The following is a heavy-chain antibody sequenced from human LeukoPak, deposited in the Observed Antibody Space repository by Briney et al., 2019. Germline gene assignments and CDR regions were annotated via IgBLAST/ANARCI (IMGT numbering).Heavy chain of an antibody. J-gene: IGHJ5*02. V-gene: IGHV3-23*01. CDR1: GFTFSTNA. Sequence: PGGSLRLSCAASGFTFSTNAMTWVRRAPGKGLEWVSGISGNGGSTYYADSVKGRFTISRDNSKNTLYLQMNSLRAKYTAVYYCAKSVTSTGTTHRQFDPWGQGTLVTVSS. CDR2: ISGNGGST. D-gene: IGHD1-1*01. CDR3: AKSVTSTGTTHRQFDP.